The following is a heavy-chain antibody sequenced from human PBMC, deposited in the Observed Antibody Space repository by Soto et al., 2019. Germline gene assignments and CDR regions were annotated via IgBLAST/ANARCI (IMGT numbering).Heavy chain of an antibody. D-gene: IGHD4-17*01. CDR1: GYTFTSYY. Sequence: ASVKVSFKASGYTFTSYYMHWVRQAPGQGLEWMGIINPSGGSTSYAQKFQGRVTMTRDTSTSTVYMELSSLRSEDTAVYYCARDRLLYGDFDYYYYYGMDVWGQGTTVTVSS. CDR2: INPSGGST. V-gene: IGHV1-46*01. CDR3: ARDRLLYGDFDYYYYYGMDV. J-gene: IGHJ6*02.